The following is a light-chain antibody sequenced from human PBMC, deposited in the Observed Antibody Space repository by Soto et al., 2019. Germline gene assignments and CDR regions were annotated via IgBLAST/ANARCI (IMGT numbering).Light chain of an antibody. Sequence: VVLTQSPGTLSLSPWERATLSCRASQSVTNNYFAWYKQKPGQAPRLLIYGASRRATGIPDRFSGSGSGTDFTLTISRLEPEDFAVYHCQQYGSLPYTFGQGTKVDIK. J-gene: IGKJ2*01. CDR1: QSVTNNY. CDR2: GAS. V-gene: IGKV3-20*01. CDR3: QQYGSLPYT.